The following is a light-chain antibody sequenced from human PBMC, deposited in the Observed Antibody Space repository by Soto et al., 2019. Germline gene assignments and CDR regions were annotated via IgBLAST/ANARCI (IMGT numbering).Light chain of an antibody. CDR1: SSDVGGYNY. V-gene: IGLV2-14*01. CDR3: SSYTNSSPFV. CDR2: DVS. J-gene: IGLJ1*01. Sequence: QSVLTHPASVSGSPGQSNTISCTGTSSDVGGYNYVSWYQQHPGKAPKLMIYDVSYWPSGVSNRFSGSKSGNTASLTISGLQAEDEADYYCSSYTNSSPFVFGTGTKLTVL.